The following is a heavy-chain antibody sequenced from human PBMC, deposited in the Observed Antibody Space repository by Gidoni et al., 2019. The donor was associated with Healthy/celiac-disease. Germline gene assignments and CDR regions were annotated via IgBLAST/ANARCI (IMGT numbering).Heavy chain of an antibody. Sequence: EVQLLESGGGLVQPGGSLRLSCAASGFTFSSYAMSWVRQAPGKGLEWVSAISGSGGSTYYADSVKGRFTISRDNSKNTLYLQMNSLRAEDTAVYYCAKDRSSDIVVVPAALDYWGQGTLVTVSS. D-gene: IGHD2-2*01. CDR3: AKDRSSDIVVVPAALDY. J-gene: IGHJ4*02. CDR1: GFTFSSYA. V-gene: IGHV3-23*01. CDR2: ISGSGGST.